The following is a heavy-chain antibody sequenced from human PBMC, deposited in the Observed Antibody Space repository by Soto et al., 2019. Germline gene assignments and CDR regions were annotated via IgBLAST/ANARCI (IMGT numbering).Heavy chain of an antibody. V-gene: IGHV3-23*01. CDR2: ISGSGGST. CDR1: GFTFSSYA. CDR3: AKDRMIVVVITTVGAFDI. Sequence: GGSLRLSCVASGFTFSSYAMSWVRQAPGKGLEWVSAISGSGGSTYYADSVKGRFTISRDNSKNTLYLQMNSLRAEDTAVYYCAKDRMIVVVITTVGAFDIWGQGTMVTVSS. D-gene: IGHD3-22*01. J-gene: IGHJ3*02.